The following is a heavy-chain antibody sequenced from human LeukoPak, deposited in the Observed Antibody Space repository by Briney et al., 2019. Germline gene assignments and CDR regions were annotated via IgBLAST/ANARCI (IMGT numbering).Heavy chain of an antibody. CDR2: IYYSGST. CDR1: GGSISSGDYY. J-gene: IGHJ4*02. D-gene: IGHD3-3*01. V-gene: IGHV4-30-4*08. CDR3: ARVEYDFWSGYQRAYFDY. Sequence: PSETLSLTCTVSGGSISSGDYYWSWIRQPPGKGLEWIGYIYYSGSTYYNPSLKSRVTISVDTSKNQFSLKLSSVTAADTAVYYCARVEYDFWSGYQRAYFDYWGQGTLVTVSS.